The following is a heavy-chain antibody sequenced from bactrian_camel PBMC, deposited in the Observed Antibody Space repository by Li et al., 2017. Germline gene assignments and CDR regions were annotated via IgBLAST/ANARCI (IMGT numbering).Heavy chain of an antibody. CDR2: IDAENTA. V-gene: IGHV3S26*01. D-gene: IGHD6*01. CDR3: AADARQYAGSWRSLVADSFDY. CDR1: GFFISDYW. Sequence: VQLVESGGGLVRPGGSLRLSCAASGFFISDYWMHWVRQGPGKEREGVATIDAENTATYGKSVKGRFTISKDNAKNTLYLQMNSLKPEDTAMYYCAADARQYAGSWRSLVADSFDYWGQGTQVTVS. J-gene: IGHJ4*01.